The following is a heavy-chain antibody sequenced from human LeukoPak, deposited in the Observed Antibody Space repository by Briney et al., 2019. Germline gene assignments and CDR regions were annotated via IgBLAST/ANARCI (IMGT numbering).Heavy chain of an antibody. CDR2: IKQDGSEK. CDR3: ARGTIAAPGTDY. V-gene: IGHV3-7*01. Sequence: GGSLRLSCAVSGFTFSSYWMTWVRQAPGKGLEWVANIKQDGSEKHFVDSVKGRFTISRDSAKNSLYLQMNSLRVEDTAVYHCARGTIAAPGTDYWGQGTLVTVSS. CDR1: GFTFSSYW. D-gene: IGHD6-13*01. J-gene: IGHJ4*02.